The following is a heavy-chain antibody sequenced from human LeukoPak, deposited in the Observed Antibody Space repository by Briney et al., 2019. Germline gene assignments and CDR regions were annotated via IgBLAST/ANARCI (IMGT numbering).Heavy chain of an antibody. Sequence: AGGSLRLSCAASGFTFANFAMGWVRQAPAKGLEWVSTMTGSGGETWYADSVKGRFTISRDNSKNTLYLQMSSLRADDTAVYYCVRAIVGATLDYWGQGTLVTVSS. CDR3: VRAIVGATLDY. V-gene: IGHV3-23*01. CDR1: GFTFANFA. CDR2: MTGSGGET. J-gene: IGHJ4*02. D-gene: IGHD1-26*01.